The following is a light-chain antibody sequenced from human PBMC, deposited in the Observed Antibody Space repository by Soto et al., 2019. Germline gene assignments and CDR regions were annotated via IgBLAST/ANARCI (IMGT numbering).Light chain of an antibody. CDR3: GTWDSSLSAWV. Sequence: QSVLTQPPSVSAAPGQKVTISCSGSTSNIGNNYVSWYQQLPGTAPKLLIYENNKRPSGMPDRFSGSKSGTSATLGITGLQTGDEAEYYCGTWDSSLSAWVLGGGTKLTVL. J-gene: IGLJ3*02. V-gene: IGLV1-51*01. CDR2: ENN. CDR1: TSNIGNNY.